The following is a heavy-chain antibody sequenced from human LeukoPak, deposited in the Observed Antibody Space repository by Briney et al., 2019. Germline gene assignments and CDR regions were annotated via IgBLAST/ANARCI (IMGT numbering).Heavy chain of an antibody. CDR1: GYTLTGYY. J-gene: IGHJ4*02. Sequence: GASVKVSCKASGYTLTGYYIHWVRQAPGQGLEWMGWINPDSGGTNYAQKFQGRVTMTRDTSIRTAYMELSRLRSDDTAVYYCARVLFYSSGNKSNRVDYWGQGTLVTVSS. D-gene: IGHD6-19*01. V-gene: IGHV1-2*02. CDR2: INPDSGGT. CDR3: ARVLFYSSGNKSNRVDY.